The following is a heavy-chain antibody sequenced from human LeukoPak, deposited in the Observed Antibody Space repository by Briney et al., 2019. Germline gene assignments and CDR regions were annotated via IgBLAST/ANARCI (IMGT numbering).Heavy chain of an antibody. CDR3: ARHAGSSSWSIYYYYGMDV. CDR1: GGSISSYY. D-gene: IGHD6-13*01. J-gene: IGHJ6*02. CDR2: IYYSGST. V-gene: IGHV4-59*08. Sequence: SETLSLTCTVSGGSISSYYWSWIRQPPGKGLEWIGYIYYSGSTNYNPSLKSRVTISVDTSKNQFSLKLSSVTAADTAVYYCARHAGSSSWSIYYYYGMDVWGQGTTVTVSS.